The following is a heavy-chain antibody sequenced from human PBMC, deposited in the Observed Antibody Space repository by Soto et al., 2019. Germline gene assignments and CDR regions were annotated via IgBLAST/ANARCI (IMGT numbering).Heavy chain of an antibody. Sequence: SVKVSCKASGSTFTSHSMSWVRQAPGQGLEWMGGILPIFGAAIYAQKFQGRVTITEDGSTSTAYMELSRLRSEDTAVYYCAGDSSLGLVDSFDSWGQGTLVTVSP. D-gene: IGHD6-19*01. CDR2: ILPIFGAA. V-gene: IGHV1-69*13. J-gene: IGHJ5*01. CDR3: AGDSSLGLVDSFDS. CDR1: GSTFTSHS.